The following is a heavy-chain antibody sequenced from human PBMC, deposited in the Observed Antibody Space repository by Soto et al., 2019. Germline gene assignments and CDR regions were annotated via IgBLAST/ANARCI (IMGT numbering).Heavy chain of an antibody. CDR3: ARLLDHWNPNRFDP. CDR2: INHSGST. D-gene: IGHD1-1*01. CDR1: GGSFSGYY. Sequence: SETLPRTCAVYGGSFSGYYWRWIRQPPGKGLAWLGEINHSGSTNYNPSLKSRVTISVDTSKNQFSLKLSSVTAADTAVYYCARLLDHWNPNRFDPWGKGTLVIVSS. V-gene: IGHV4-34*01. J-gene: IGHJ5*02.